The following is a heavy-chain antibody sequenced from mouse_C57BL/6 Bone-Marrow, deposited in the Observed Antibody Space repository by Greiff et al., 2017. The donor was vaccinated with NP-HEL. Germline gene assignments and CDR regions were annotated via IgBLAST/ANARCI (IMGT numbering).Heavy chain of an antibody. J-gene: IGHJ3*01. D-gene: IGHD2-3*01. CDR1: GYTFTDYN. V-gene: IGHV1-18*01. CDR3: ARALDGYYLFAY. Sequence: EVQLQQSGPELVKPGASVKIPCKASGYTFTDYNMDWVKQSHGKSLEWIGDINPNNGGTIYNQKFKGKATLTVDKSSSTAYMELRSLTSEDTAVYYCARALDGYYLFAYWGQGTLVTVSA. CDR2: INPNNGGT.